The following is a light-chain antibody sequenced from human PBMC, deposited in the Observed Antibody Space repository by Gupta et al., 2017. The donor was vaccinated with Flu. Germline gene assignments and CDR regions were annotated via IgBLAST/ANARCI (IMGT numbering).Light chain of an antibody. CDR3: QAWDSSTVV. CDR2: QDS. V-gene: IGLV3-1*01. Sequence: SPGQTASITCSGDKLGDKYACWYQQKPGQSPVLVIYQDSKRPSGIPERFSGSNSGTTATLTISGTQAMDEADYYCQAWDSSTVVFGGGTKLTVL. J-gene: IGLJ2*01. CDR1: KLGDKY.